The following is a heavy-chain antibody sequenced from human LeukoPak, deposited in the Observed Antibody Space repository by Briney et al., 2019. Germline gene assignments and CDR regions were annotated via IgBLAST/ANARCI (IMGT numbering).Heavy chain of an antibody. CDR1: GFTFSSYS. Sequence: GGSLRLSCAASGFTFSSYSMNWVRQAPGKGLEWVSSISSSSSYIYYADSVKGRFTISRDNAKNSLYLQMNSLRAEDTAVYYCARDFFSLRTPPYFDYWGKGTLVTVSS. V-gene: IGHV3-21*01. CDR3: ARDFFSLRTPPYFDY. D-gene: IGHD2-15*01. CDR2: ISSSSSYI. J-gene: IGHJ4*02.